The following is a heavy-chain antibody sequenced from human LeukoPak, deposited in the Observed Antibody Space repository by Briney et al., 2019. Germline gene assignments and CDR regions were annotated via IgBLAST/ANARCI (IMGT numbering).Heavy chain of an antibody. CDR3: ARERGSPTWFDY. CDR2: TYYRSKWYN. D-gene: IGHD1-26*01. CDR1: GDSVSSNTAT. Sequence: SQTLSLTCAISGDSVSSNTATWTWISQSPSRGLEWLGRTYYRSKWYNDYAVSVKSRITINPDTSKNQFSLQLNPVTPEDTAVYYCARERGSPTWFDYWGQGTLVTVSS. V-gene: IGHV6-1*01. J-gene: IGHJ5*01.